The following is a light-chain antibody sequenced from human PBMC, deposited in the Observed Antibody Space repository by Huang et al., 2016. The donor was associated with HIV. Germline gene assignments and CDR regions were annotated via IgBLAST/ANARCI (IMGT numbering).Light chain of an antibody. CDR1: QSVSTN. CDR2: DGS. V-gene: IGKV3-15*01. J-gene: IGKJ1*01. CDR3: MQYDDWPWT. Sequence: EIFLTQSPVTLSVSPGHRVTLSCRASQSVSTNLAWYQQKSGQSPRLLFYDGSIRTTHIPVRFGGSASGTDFTLIINGVQTEDLALYFCMQYDDWPWTFGQGTRVDLK.